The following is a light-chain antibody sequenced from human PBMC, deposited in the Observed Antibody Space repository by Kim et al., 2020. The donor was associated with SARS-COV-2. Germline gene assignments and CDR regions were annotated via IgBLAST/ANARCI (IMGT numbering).Light chain of an antibody. Sequence: DIQMTQSPSTLSASVGDRVTITCRASQSISSWLDWYQQKPGKAPKLLIYKASSLESGVPSRFSGSGSGTEFTLTISSLQPDDFANYYCQQYNSYWWTFGQGTKVEIK. CDR3: QQYNSYWWT. CDR1: QSISSW. CDR2: KAS. V-gene: IGKV1-5*03. J-gene: IGKJ1*01.